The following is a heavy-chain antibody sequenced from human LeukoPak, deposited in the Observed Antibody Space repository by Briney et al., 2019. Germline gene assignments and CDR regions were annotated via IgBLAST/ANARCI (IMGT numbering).Heavy chain of an antibody. CDR2: ISYDGSNK. V-gene: IGHV3-30*04. CDR1: GFTFSSYA. Sequence: GGSLRLSCAASGFTFSSYAMHWVRQAPGEGLEWVAVISYDGSNKYYADSVKGRFTISRDNSKNTLYLQMNSLRAEDTAVYYCARGVHIPGYDSDWFDPWGQGTLVTVSS. CDR3: ARGVHIPGYDSDWFDP. J-gene: IGHJ5*02. D-gene: IGHD5-12*01.